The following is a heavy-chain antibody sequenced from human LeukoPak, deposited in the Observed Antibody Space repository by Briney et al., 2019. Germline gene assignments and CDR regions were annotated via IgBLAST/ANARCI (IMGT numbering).Heavy chain of an antibody. V-gene: IGHV3-11*04. D-gene: IGHD3-3*01. CDR2: ISSSGSTI. CDR1: GFTFSDYY. J-gene: IGHJ6*03. CDR3: ARTGVRFLEWLHYYMDV. Sequence: GGSLRLSCAASGFTFSDYYMSWIRQAPGKGLEWVSYISSSGSTIYYADSVKGRFTISRDNAKNSLYLQMNSPRAEDTAVYYCARTGVRFLEWLHYYMDVWGKGTTVTVSS.